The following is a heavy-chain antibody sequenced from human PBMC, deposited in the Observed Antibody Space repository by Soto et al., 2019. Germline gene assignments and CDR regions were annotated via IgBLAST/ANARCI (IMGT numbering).Heavy chain of an antibody. CDR1: GGSISTSGYY. CDR3: ARVSTQVTQEYFFDY. CDR2: IYSSGSA. J-gene: IGHJ4*02. D-gene: IGHD2-21*02. Sequence: TLCLPCRVSGGSISTSGYYWSWIRQHPGKGLEWIGYIYSSGSAYYNPSLESRVTISMDSSKNQFSLKLTSVTAADTAVYYCARVSTQVTQEYFFDYWGQGTQVTVSS. V-gene: IGHV4-31*03.